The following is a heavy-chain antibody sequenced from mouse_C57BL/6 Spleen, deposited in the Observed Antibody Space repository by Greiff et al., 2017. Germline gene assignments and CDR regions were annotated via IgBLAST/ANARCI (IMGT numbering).Heavy chain of an antibody. CDR1: GYAFSSSW. CDR2: IYPGDGDT. Sequence: VNLVESGPELVKPGASVKISCKASGYAFSSSWMNWVKPRPGKGLEWIGRIYPGDGDTNYNGKFKGKATLTADKSSSTAYMQLSSLTSEDSAVYFCARFWDYDAMDYWGQGTSVTVSS. D-gene: IGHD4-1*01. CDR3: ARFWDYDAMDY. V-gene: IGHV1-82*01. J-gene: IGHJ4*01.